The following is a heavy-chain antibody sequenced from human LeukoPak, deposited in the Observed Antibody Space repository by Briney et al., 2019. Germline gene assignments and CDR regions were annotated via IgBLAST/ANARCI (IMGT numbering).Heavy chain of an antibody. Sequence: GESLKISCKASGYNFADYWIGWVRQTPGKGLEWMGLIYPDDSETKNSPSFEGQVTISVDESTSTAYLQWSSLKASDTAVYYCARRLLAVSNTMVWGPADAFDIWGQGTTVTVSS. CDR3: ARRLLAVSNTMVWGPADAFDI. V-gene: IGHV5-51*01. D-gene: IGHD3-10*01. CDR2: IYPDDSET. J-gene: IGHJ3*02. CDR1: GYNFADYW.